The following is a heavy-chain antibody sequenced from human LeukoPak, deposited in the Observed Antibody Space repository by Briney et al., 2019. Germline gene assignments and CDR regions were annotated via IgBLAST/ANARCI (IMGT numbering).Heavy chain of an antibody. CDR3: ARRQVGDTYGFDI. Sequence: GESLKISCKASGYSFTTYWIGWVRQMPGKGLEWMGIIYPADSTAHYSPSFQGQVTISVDKSINTAYLRWSRLKASDTAMYYCARRQVGDTYGFDIWGLGTMVTVSS. CDR1: GYSFTTYW. V-gene: IGHV5-51*01. J-gene: IGHJ3*02. D-gene: IGHD1-26*01. CDR2: IYPADSTA.